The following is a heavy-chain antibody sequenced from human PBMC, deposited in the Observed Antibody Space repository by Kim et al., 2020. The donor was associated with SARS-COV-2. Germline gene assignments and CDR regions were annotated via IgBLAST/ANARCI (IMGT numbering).Heavy chain of an antibody. D-gene: IGHD6-13*01. V-gene: IGHV3-53*01. CDR2: IYSGGST. Sequence: GGSLRLSCAASGFTVSSNYMSWVRQAPGKGLEWVSVIYSGGSTYYADSVKGRFTISRDNSKNTLYLQMNSLRAEDTAVYYCASFYSSSWDDAFDIWGQGTMVTVSS. CDR3: ASFYSSSWDDAFDI. J-gene: IGHJ3*02. CDR1: GFTVSSNY.